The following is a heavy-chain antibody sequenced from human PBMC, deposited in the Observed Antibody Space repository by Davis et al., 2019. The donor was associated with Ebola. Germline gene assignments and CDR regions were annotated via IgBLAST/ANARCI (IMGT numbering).Heavy chain of an antibody. J-gene: IGHJ5*02. CDR1: GYTFTSYD. V-gene: IGHV1-8*01. CDR2: MSPNSGNT. D-gene: IGHD4-23*01. Sequence: ASVKVSCKASGYTFTSYDLNWVRQATGQGLEWIGWMSPNSGNTGYAQKFQGRVTMTRDTSIGTAYMELSSLRSEDTAVYYCARDYGGNSGWFDPWGQGTLVTVSS. CDR3: ARDYGGNSGWFDP.